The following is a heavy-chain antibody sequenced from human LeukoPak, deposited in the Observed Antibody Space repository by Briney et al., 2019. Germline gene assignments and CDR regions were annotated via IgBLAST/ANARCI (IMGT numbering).Heavy chain of an antibody. CDR1: GFTFSSYA. CDR2: ISASGGST. J-gene: IGHJ4*02. Sequence: GVSLRLSCAASGFTFSSYAMTWVRQAPGKGLEWVSAISASGGSTYYADSVKGRFTISRDTSKNTLYLQMNSLRAEDTAVYYCARDDRIAFDYWGQGTLVTVSS. V-gene: IGHV3-23*01. D-gene: IGHD6-13*01. CDR3: ARDDRIAFDY.